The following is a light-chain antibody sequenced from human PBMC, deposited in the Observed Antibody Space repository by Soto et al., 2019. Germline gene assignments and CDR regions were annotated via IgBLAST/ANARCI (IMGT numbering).Light chain of an antibody. CDR1: QSISSN. CDR3: QQYKNWPPLYT. V-gene: IGKV3-15*01. Sequence: EIVMTQSPATLSMSPGERATLSCRASQSISSNLSWYQQKPGQAPRLLIYGASTRATGIPARFSGSGSGTDFTLNISSLQSEDFAIYYCQQYKNWPPLYTFGQGTKLENK. CDR2: GAS. J-gene: IGKJ2*01.